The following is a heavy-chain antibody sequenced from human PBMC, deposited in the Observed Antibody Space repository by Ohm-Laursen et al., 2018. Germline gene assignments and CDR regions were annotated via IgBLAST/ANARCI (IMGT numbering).Heavy chain of an antibody. V-gene: IGHV3-30*18. CDR2: ISYDGSNK. Sequence: SLRLSCAASGFTFSSYGMHWVRQAPGKGLEWVAVISYDGSNKYYADSVKGRFTISRDNSKNTLYLQMNSLRAEDTAVYYCAKDLAQRLVKFHYWGQGTLVTVSS. J-gene: IGHJ4*02. CDR3: AKDLAQRLVKFHY. D-gene: IGHD6-19*01. CDR1: GFTFSSYG.